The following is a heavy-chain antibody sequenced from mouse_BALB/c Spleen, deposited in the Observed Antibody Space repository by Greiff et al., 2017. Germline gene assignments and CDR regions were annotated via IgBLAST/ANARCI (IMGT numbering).Heavy chain of an antibody. V-gene: IGHV1S81*02. D-gene: IGHD2-12*01. J-gene: IGHJ2*01. CDR3: TRYTKNFDY. CDR2: INPSNGGT. Sequence: QVQLQQSGAELVKPGASVKLSCKASGYTFTSYYMYWVKQRPGQGLEWIGEINPSNGGTNFNEKFKSKATLTVDKSSSTAYMQLSSLTSEDSAVYYCTRYTKNFDYWGQGTTLTVSS. CDR1: GYTFTSYY.